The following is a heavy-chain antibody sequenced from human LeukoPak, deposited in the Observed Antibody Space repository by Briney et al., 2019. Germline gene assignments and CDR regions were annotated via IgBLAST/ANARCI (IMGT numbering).Heavy chain of an antibody. J-gene: IGHJ5*02. CDR3: ARGSDIVVVPAAINWFDP. CDR2: MKPNSGNT. Sequence: ASVTVSCKASGYTFTSYDINWVRQATGQGLEWMGWMKPNSGNTGYTQKFQGRVTMTRNTSISTAYMELSSLRSEDTAVYYCARGSDIVVVPAAINWFDPWGQGTLVTVSS. V-gene: IGHV1-8*01. CDR1: GYTFTSYD. D-gene: IGHD2-2*01.